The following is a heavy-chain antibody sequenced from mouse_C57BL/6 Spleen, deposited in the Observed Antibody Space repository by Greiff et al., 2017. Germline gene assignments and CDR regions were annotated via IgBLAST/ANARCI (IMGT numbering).Heavy chain of an antibody. CDR3: ARWAIYYGNYFAMDY. CDR1: GYTFTSYW. CDR2: IHPNSGST. V-gene: IGHV1-64*01. J-gene: IGHJ4*01. D-gene: IGHD2-1*01. Sequence: QVQLQQPGAELVKPGASVKLSCKASGYTFTSYWMHWVKQRPGQGLEWIGMIHPNSGSTNYNEKFKSKATLTVDKSSSTAYMQLSSLTSEDSAVYYCARWAIYYGNYFAMDYWGQGTSVTVSS.